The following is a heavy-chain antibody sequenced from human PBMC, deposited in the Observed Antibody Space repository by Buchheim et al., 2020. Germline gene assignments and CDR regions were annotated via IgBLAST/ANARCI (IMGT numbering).Heavy chain of an antibody. D-gene: IGHD3-10*01. CDR3: VGRITMVRGVSGPVPLWGMDV. CDR1: GYSFTSYW. J-gene: IGHJ6*02. CDR2: IYPGDSDT. Sequence: EVQLVQSGAEVKKPGESLKISCKGSGYSFTSYWIGWVRQMPGKGLEWMGIIYPGDSDTRYSPSFQGQVTISADQSISTAYLQWSSLKASDTAMYYCVGRITMVRGVSGPVPLWGMDVWGQGTT. V-gene: IGHV5-51*01.